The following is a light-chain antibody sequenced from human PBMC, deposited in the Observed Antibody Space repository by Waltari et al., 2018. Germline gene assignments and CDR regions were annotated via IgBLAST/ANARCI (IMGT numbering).Light chain of an antibody. CDR1: QSVGRF. CDR2: DAS. J-gene: IGKJ1*01. Sequence: EIVLTQSPGTLSLSAGERATLSCRASQSVGRFLAWYQQKPGQAPRHLIYDASSRATGIPDRFSGSGSGTDYRLTSIRLGPEDFAVEYCQHCGIIPATFSQGTKVEIK. CDR3: QHCGIIPAT. V-gene: IGKV3-20*01.